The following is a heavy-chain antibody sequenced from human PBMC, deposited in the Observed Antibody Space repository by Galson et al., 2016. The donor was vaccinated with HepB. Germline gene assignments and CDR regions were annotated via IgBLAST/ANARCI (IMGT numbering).Heavy chain of an antibody. Sequence: SLRLSCAASGFTFSSYSMNWVRQAPGMGLEWVSSISTSSSYIYVTDSVKGRFTISRDNTKTSLYLQMSSLRAEDTAVYYCARQERLLGGFDPWGQGSLVTGS. CDR1: GFTFSSYS. D-gene: IGHD5-12*01. J-gene: IGHJ5*02. CDR3: ARQERLLGGFDP. V-gene: IGHV3-21*01. CDR2: ISTSSSYI.